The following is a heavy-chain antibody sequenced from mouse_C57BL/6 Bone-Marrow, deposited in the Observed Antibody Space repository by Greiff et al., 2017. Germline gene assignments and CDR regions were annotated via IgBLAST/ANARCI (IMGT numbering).Heavy chain of an antibody. J-gene: IGHJ2*01. CDR2: IDPSDSYT. V-gene: IGHV1-69*01. Sequence: QVQLQQPGAELVMPGASVKLSCKASGYTFTSYWMHWVKQRPGQGLEWIGEIDPSDSYTNYNQKFKGKSTLTVDKSSSTAYMQLSSLTSEDSAVYYCAREIKDYGSSCLGAWGQGTTLTVSS. CDR1: GYTFTSYW. D-gene: IGHD1-1*01. CDR3: AREIKDYGSSCLGA.